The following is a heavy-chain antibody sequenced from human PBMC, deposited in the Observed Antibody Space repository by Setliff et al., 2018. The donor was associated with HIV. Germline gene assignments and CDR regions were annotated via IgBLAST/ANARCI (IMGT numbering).Heavy chain of an antibody. CDR3: AKMHTAMDPDTFDI. Sequence: GGSLRLSCAVSGFTFISYGMYWVRQAPGTGLEWVAFIRYDGSYRDYVDSVKGRFTISRDNSKNTMFLQMNSLRVEDTAIYYCAKMHTAMDPDTFDIWGQGTMVTVSS. V-gene: IGHV3-30*02. D-gene: IGHD5-18*01. CDR1: GFTFISYG. CDR2: IRYDGSYR. J-gene: IGHJ3*02.